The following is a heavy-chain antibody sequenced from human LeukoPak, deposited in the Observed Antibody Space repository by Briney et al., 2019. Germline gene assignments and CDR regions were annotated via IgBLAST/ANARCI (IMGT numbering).Heavy chain of an antibody. CDR2: IYYSGNT. D-gene: IGHD3-10*01. V-gene: IGHV4-59*01. Sequence: SETLSLTCTVSGGSISTYFWNWLRQPPGKGLEWIGYIYYSGNTNYNPSLKSRVSISVDKSKNQFSLKLSSVTAADTAVYYCARNLWFGESSDAFYIWGQGTMVTVSS. CDR1: GGSISTYF. J-gene: IGHJ3*02. CDR3: ARNLWFGESSDAFYI.